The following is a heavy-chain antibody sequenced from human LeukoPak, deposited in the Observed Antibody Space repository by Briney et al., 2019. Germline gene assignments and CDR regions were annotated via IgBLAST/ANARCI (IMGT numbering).Heavy chain of an antibody. CDR2: ISAYNGNT. J-gene: IGHJ6*03. CDR1: GYTFTSYG. D-gene: IGHD1-26*01. V-gene: IGHV1-18*01. Sequence: ASVKVSCKASGYTFTSYGISWVRQAPGQGREWMGWISAYNGNTNYAQKLQGRVTITTDTSTSTAYMELRSLRSDDTAVYYCARLSGSYYYYYYMDVWGKGTTVTVSS. CDR3: ARLSGSYYYYYYMDV.